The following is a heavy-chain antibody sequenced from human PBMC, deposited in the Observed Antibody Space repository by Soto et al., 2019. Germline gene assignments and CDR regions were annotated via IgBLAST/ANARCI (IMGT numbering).Heavy chain of an antibody. Sequence: ASETLSRTCTVSDDSISSYYWNWIRQPAGKGQEWIGRIYTSGTTDYNPSLKSRVTMSVDTSKSQFSLMLSSVTAADTALDYCARGQDYHFVWGSYRLDYFDYWGQGILVTVS. CDR3: ARGQDYHFVWGSYRLDYFDY. V-gene: IGHV4-4*07. CDR2: IYTSGTT. CDR1: DDSISSYY. J-gene: IGHJ4*02. D-gene: IGHD3-16*02.